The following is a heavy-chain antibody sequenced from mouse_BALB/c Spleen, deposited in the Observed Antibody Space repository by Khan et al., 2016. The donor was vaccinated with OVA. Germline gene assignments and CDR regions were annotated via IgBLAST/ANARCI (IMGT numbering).Heavy chain of an antibody. CDR2: INTHSGVP. D-gene: IGHD2-12*01. CDR3: ARRGAAYYRGDGGAMEY. CDR1: GYTFTTAG. Sequence: QIQLVQSGPELKKPGETVRISCKASGYTFTTAGIQWVQKMPGKGLKWIGWINTHSGVPKYAEDFKGRFAFSLEISVNTAYLQITNLKNEDAATYFCARRGAAYYRGDGGAMEYWGEGTSVTVSS. J-gene: IGHJ4*01. V-gene: IGHV9-4*02.